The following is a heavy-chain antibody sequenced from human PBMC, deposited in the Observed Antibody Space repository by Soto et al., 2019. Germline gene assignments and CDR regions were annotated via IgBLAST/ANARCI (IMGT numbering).Heavy chain of an antibody. CDR1: GCTFSSDA. D-gene: IGHD3-10*01. V-gene: IGHV3-23*01. J-gene: IGHJ4*02. CDR2: ISGSGGST. Sequence: GGSLRLSWAASGCTFSSDAMSWVRQAPGKGLECVSAISGSGGSTYYADSVKGRLTSSRDNYKSTMYLQMNSLRSEATAGDYCPKLRTGEDYYGSGSYNYWGQGTLVTVSS. CDR3: PKLRTGEDYYGSGSYNY.